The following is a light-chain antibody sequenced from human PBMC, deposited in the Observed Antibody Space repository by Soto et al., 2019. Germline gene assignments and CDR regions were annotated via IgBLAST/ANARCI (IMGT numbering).Light chain of an antibody. CDR1: QSVSSSY. CDR2: GAS. Sequence: EIVLTQSPGTLSLSPGERATLYCRASQSVSSSYLAWYQQKPGQAPRLLIYGASSRATGIPDRFSGSGSGTNFTLTISRLEPEDFAVYYCQQYGSSWVNFGPGTKVDIK. CDR3: QQYGSSWVN. V-gene: IGKV3-20*01. J-gene: IGKJ3*01.